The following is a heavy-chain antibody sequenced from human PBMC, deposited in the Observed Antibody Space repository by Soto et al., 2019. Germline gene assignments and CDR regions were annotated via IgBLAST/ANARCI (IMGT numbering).Heavy chain of an antibody. Sequence: PGGSLRLSCAASGFTFSSYSMNWVRQAPGKGLEWVSSISSSSSYIYYADSVKGRFTISRDNAKNSLYLQMNSLRAEDTAVYYCASGGPDYYGMDVWGQGTTVT. D-gene: IGHD3-16*01. CDR1: GFTFSSYS. J-gene: IGHJ6*02. V-gene: IGHV3-21*01. CDR2: ISSSSSYI. CDR3: ASGGPDYYGMDV.